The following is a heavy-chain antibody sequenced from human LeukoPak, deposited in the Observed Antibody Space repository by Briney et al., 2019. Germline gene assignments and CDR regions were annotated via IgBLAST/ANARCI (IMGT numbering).Heavy chain of an antibody. Sequence: GRSLRLSCAASAFTFRSYGMRWVSQAPGKGLEWVTVIWFDGSNKYYADSVKGRFTISRDNSKNTLYLQINSLRAEDTAVYYCARDLDPYDYYGMGVWGQGTTVTVSS. CDR3: ARDLDPYDYYGMGV. J-gene: IGHJ6*02. D-gene: IGHD1-1*01. V-gene: IGHV3-33*01. CDR1: AFTFRSYG. CDR2: IWFDGSNK.